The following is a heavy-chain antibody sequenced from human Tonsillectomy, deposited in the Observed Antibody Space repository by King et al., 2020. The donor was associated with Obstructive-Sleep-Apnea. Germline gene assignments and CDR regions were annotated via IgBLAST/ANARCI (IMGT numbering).Heavy chain of an antibody. D-gene: IGHD3-9*01. CDR1: GFTFSSYG. CDR3: AKDSTRYFDWAPFDY. V-gene: IGHV3-30*18. J-gene: IGHJ4*02. CDR2: ISYDGSNK. Sequence: VQLVESGGGVVQPGRSLRLSCAASGFTFSSYGMHWVRQAPGKGLEWVAVISYDGSNKYYADSVKGRFTISRDNSKNTLYLQMNSLRAEDTAVYYCAKDSTRYFDWAPFDYWGQGTLVTVSS.